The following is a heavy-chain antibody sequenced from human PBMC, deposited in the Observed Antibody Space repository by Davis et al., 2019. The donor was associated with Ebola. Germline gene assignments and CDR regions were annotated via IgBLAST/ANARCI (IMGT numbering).Heavy chain of an antibody. Sequence: GSLRLSCAASGFSLRSCAMSWVRQAPGKGLEWVSGIGSDSGTHYAHPVKGRSTISRDDSKNTLYLQMNSLRGEDTAIYYCAKDLFWWSASDVWGQGTTVTVS. V-gene: IGHV3-23*01. D-gene: IGHD2-8*02. CDR2: IGSDSGT. CDR1: GFSLRSCA. J-gene: IGHJ6*02. CDR3: AKDLFWWSASDV.